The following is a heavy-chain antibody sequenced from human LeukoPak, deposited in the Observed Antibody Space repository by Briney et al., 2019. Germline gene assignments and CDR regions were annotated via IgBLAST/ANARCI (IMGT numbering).Heavy chain of an antibody. CDR1: GGSFSGYY. V-gene: IGHV4-34*01. J-gene: IGHJ4*02. CDR2: INHSGST. D-gene: IGHD3-10*01. Sequence: PETLSLTCTVSGGSFSGYYWSWIRQPPGKGLEWIGEINHSGSTNYNPSLKSRVTISVDTSKNQFSLKLSSVTAADTAVYYCARGRKVNYYGSGGYYFDYWGQGTLVTVSS. CDR3: ARGRKVNYYGSGGYYFDY.